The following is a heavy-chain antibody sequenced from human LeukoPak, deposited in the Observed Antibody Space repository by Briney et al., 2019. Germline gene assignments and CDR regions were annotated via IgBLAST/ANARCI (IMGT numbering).Heavy chain of an antibody. CDR2: IYYSGST. D-gene: IGHD2-8*01. V-gene: IGHV4-39*07. Sequence: SETLSLTCTVSGGSISSTSYYWGWIRQPPGKGLEWIGSIYYSGSTYYNPSLESRVTISVDTSKNQFSLKLSSVTAADTAVYYCARESNENWFDPWGQGTLVTVSS. J-gene: IGHJ5*02. CDR3: ARESNENWFDP. CDR1: GGSISSTSYY.